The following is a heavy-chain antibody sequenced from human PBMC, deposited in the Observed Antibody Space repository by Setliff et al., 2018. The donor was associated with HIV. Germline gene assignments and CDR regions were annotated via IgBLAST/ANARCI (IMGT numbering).Heavy chain of an antibody. CDR2: ISTSGRT. V-gene: IGHV4-61*09. CDR1: GGSISSGNYY. D-gene: IGHD6-13*01. J-gene: IGHJ5*02. Sequence: SETLSLTCTVSGGSISSGNYYWSWIRQPAGKGLEWIGHISTSGRTNYNPSLMSRLTISLDTSKNQFSLRLTSVTAADTAVYYCAGEGGTGRSSWYGAYWYDPWGQGTLVTVSS. CDR3: AGEGGTGRSSWYGAYWYDP.